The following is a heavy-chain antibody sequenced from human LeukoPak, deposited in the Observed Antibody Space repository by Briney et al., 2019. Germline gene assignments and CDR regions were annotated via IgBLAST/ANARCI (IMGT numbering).Heavy chain of an antibody. CDR1: GGSISSSSYY. J-gene: IGHJ5*02. CDR2: IYYSGST. D-gene: IGHD3-3*01. V-gene: IGHV4-39*01. CDR3: ARGATIFGVVIRSWFDP. Sequence: SEPLSLTCTVSGGSISSSSYYWGWIRQPPGKGLEWIGSIYYSGSTYYNPSLKSRVTISVDTSKNQFSLKLSSVTAADTAVYYCARGATIFGVVIRSWFDPWGQGTLVTVSS.